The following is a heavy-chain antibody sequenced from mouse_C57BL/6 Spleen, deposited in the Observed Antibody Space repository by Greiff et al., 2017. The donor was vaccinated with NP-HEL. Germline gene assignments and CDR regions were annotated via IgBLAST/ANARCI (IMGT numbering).Heavy chain of an antibody. J-gene: IGHJ4*01. Sequence: EVKLQESGGGLVKPGGSLKLSCAASGFTFSDYGMHWVRQAPEKGLEWVAYISSGSSTIYYADTVKGRFTISRDNAKNTRFLQMTSLRSEDTAMYYCARRVYDYDEDYAMDYWGQGTSVTVSS. CDR1: GFTFSDYG. CDR3: ARRVYDYDEDYAMDY. CDR2: ISSGSSTI. V-gene: IGHV5-17*01. D-gene: IGHD2-4*01.